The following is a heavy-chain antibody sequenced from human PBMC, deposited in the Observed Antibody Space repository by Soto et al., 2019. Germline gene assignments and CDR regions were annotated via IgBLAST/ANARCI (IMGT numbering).Heavy chain of an antibody. CDR2: VRYSGST. D-gene: IGHD1-26*01. CDR3: ARLGGSVDD. V-gene: IGHV4-30-4*01. J-gene: IGHJ4*02. CDR1: GASISSGDFV. Sequence: QVQLRESGPALVKPSQTLSLTCTVSGASISSGDFVWSWIRQPPGKGLEWTGYVRYSGSTYYNPSLKSRVTISVDTSKNQFSLTLSSVTAADTAVYYCARLGGSVDDWGQGTLVTVS.